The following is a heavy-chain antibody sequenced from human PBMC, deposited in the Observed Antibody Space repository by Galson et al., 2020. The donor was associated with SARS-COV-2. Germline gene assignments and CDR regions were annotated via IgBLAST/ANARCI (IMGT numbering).Heavy chain of an antibody. Sequence: ASVKVSCKVSGYTLTELSMHWVRQAPGKGLEWMGGFDPEDGETSYAQKFQGRVTMTEDTSTDTAYMELSSLRSEDTAVYYCATSGPYCTGGVCPNGFDPWGQGTLVTVSS. CDR3: ATSGPYCTGGVCPNGFDP. CDR2: FDPEDGET. J-gene: IGHJ5*02. V-gene: IGHV1-24*01. CDR1: GYTLTELS. D-gene: IGHD2-8*02.